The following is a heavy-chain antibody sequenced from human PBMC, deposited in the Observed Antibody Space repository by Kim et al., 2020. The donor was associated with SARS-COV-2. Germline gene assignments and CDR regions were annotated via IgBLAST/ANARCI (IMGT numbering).Heavy chain of an antibody. CDR1: GFTFSSYA. V-gene: IGHV3-23*01. J-gene: IGHJ6*02. CDR3: AKAPYYGSGSNRGMDV. D-gene: IGHD3-10*01. Sequence: GGSLRLSCAASGFTFSSYAMSWVRQAPGKGLEWVSAISGSGGSTYYADSVKGRFTISRDNSKNTLYLQMNSLRVEDTAVYYCAKAPYYGSGSNRGMDVWGQGTTVTVSS. CDR2: ISGSGGST.